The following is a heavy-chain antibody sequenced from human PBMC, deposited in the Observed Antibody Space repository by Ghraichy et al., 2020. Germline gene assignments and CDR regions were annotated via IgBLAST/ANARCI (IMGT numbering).Heavy chain of an antibody. Sequence: ESLNISCTVSGGSISSYYWSWIRQPPGKGLEWIGYIYYSGSTNYNPSLKSRVTISVDTSKNQFSLKLSSVTAADTAVYYCARDHRGKNYFDYWGQGTLVTVSS. CDR3: ARDHRGKNYFDY. CDR1: GGSISSYY. J-gene: IGHJ4*02. V-gene: IGHV4-59*01. CDR2: IYYSGST.